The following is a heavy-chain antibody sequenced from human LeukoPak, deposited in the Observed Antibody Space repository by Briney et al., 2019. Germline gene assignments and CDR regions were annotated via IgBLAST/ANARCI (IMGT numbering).Heavy chain of an antibody. CDR3: ARDLYGDLSLVDY. CDR2: IRWNSRSI. CDR1: GFTFDDEA. V-gene: IGHV3-9*01. Sequence: GGSLRLSYAASGFTFDDEAMHCVRQAPGKGLEWVSGIRWNSRSIGYADSVKGRFTISRDNAKNSLYLQMNSLRAEDTSLYYCARDLYGDLSLVDYWGQGTLVTVSS. D-gene: IGHD4-17*01. J-gene: IGHJ4*02.